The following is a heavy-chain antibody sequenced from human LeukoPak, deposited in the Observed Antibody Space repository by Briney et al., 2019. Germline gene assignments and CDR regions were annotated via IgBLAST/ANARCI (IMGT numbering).Heavy chain of an antibody. Sequence: PSETLSLTCTVSGGSISSYYWSWVRQPPGMGLEWIGYISFSGSTNYNPSLKSRVTISVDKSKNQFSLKLSSVTAADTAVYYCARHYYGSSGDAFDIWGQGTIVTVSS. CDR1: GGSISSYY. CDR2: ISFSGST. D-gene: IGHD3-22*01. V-gene: IGHV4-59*08. CDR3: ARHYYGSSGDAFDI. J-gene: IGHJ3*02.